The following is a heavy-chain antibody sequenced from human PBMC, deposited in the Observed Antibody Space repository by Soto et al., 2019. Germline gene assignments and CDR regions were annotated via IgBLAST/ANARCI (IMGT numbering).Heavy chain of an antibody. CDR1: GYTFTSYG. CDR3: ARYPRRYYYYYGMDV. Sequence: QVQLVQSGAEVKKPGASVKVSCKASGYTFTSYGISWVRQAPGQGLEWMGWISAYNGNTNYAQKLQGRVTMTTDTSXXTAYMELRSLRSDDTAVYYCARYPRRYYYYYGMDVWGQGTTVTVSS. J-gene: IGHJ6*02. CDR2: ISAYNGNT. D-gene: IGHD6-13*01. V-gene: IGHV1-18*01.